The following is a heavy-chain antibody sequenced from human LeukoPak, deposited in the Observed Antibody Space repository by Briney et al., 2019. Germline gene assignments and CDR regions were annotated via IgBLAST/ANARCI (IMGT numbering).Heavy chain of an antibody. J-gene: IGHJ4*02. CDR1: GFTFSSYA. CDR3: AKGGNGYCTNGICSPRVVAAIDY. CDR2: ISGSGGST. D-gene: IGHD2-8*01. V-gene: IGHV3-23*01. Sequence: GGSLRLSCAASGFTFSSYAMSWVRQAPGKGLEWVSAISGSGGSTHYADSVKGRFTISRDNSKNTLYLQMNSLRAEDTAVYYCAKGGNGYCTNGICSPRVVAAIDYWGQGTLVTVSS.